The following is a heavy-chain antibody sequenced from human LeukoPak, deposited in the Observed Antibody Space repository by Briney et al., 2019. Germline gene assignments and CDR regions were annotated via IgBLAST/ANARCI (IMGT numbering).Heavy chain of an antibody. CDR3: ARDHWNDAWTGYFDY. D-gene: IGHD1-1*01. CDR1: GFTVSSNY. Sequence: GGSLRLSCAASGFTVSSNYMSWVRQAPGKGLEWVSVIYSGGSTYYADSVKGRFTISRDNSKNTLYLQMNSLRAEDTAVYYCARDHWNDAWTGYFDYWGQGTLVTVSS. J-gene: IGHJ4*02. V-gene: IGHV3-66*01. CDR2: IYSGGST.